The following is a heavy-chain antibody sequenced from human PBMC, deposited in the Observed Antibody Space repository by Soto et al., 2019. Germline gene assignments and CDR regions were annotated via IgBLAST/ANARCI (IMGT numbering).Heavy chain of an antibody. CDR3: ARDSKDHYDFWSGPRMGMDV. V-gene: IGHV3-33*01. J-gene: IGHJ6*02. CDR2: IWYDGSNK. D-gene: IGHD3-3*01. Sequence: PGASLRLTCAASGFTFSSYGMHWVRQAPGKGLEWVAVIWYDGSNKYYADSVKGRFTISRDNSKNTLYLQMNSLRAEDTAVYYCARDSKDHYDFWSGPRMGMDVCGQGTTVTVSS. CDR1: GFTFSSYG.